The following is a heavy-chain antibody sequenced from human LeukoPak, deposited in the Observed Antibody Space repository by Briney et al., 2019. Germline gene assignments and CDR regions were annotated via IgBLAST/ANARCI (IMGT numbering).Heavy chain of an antibody. Sequence: ASVKVSCKASGYTFTGYYMHWVRQAPGQGLEWMGWINPNSGGTNYAQKFQARVTMTRATSISTAYMELSRLRSDDTAVYYCARGEYYYDSSGYYVGGQYYFDYWGQGTLVTVSS. CDR1: GYTFTGYY. J-gene: IGHJ4*02. CDR2: INPNSGGT. CDR3: ARGEYYYDSSGYYVGGQYYFDY. V-gene: IGHV1-2*02. D-gene: IGHD3-22*01.